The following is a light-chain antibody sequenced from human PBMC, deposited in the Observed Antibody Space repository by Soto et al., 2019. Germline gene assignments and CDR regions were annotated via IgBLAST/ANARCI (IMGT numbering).Light chain of an antibody. V-gene: IGLV2-8*01. J-gene: IGLJ2*01. CDR3: SSYAGSNIVV. CDR1: SSDVGGYNY. Sequence: QSVLTQLPSASGSPGQSFTISCTGTSSDVGGYNYVSWYQQHPGKAPKLMIYEVSKRPSGVPDRFSGSKSGNTASLTVSGLQADDEADYYCSSYAGSNIVVFGGGTKLTVL. CDR2: EVS.